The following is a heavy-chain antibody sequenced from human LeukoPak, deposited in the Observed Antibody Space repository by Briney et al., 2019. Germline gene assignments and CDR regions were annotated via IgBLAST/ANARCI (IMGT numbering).Heavy chain of an antibody. D-gene: IGHD4-17*01. CDR1: GGSISSYY. CDR2: IYYSGST. J-gene: IGHJ3*02. CDR3: ASYGDYTLDAFDI. V-gene: IGHV4-59*01. Sequence: PSETLSLTCTVSGGSISSYYWSWIRQPPGKGLEWIGYIYYSGSTNYNPSLKSRVTISVDTSKNQFSLKLSSVTAADTAVYYCASYGDYTLDAFDIWGQGTMVTVSS.